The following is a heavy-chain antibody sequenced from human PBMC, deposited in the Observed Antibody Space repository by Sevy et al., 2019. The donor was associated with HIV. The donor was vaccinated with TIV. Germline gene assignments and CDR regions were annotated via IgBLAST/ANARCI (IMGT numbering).Heavy chain of an antibody. J-gene: IGHJ6*03. CDR3: AREEWFGETRSPYYYYYMDV. CDR2: ISSSGSTI. CDR1: GFTFSSYE. V-gene: IGHV3-48*03. D-gene: IGHD3-10*01. Sequence: GGSLRLSCAASGFTFSSYEMNWVRQAPGKGLEWVSYISSSGSTIYYADSVKGRFTISRDNAKNSLYLQMNSLRAEDTVGYYCAREEWFGETRSPYYYYYMDVWGKGTTVTVSS.